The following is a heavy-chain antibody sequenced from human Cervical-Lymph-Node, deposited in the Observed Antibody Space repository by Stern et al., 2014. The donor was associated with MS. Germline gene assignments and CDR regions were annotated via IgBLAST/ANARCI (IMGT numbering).Heavy chain of an antibody. Sequence: QVQLQESGPGLVKPSETLSLTCTVSGGSISSSSYFWGWIRQSPGKGLEWIGTLYPSGNTYYNPSLKSRVTISVDTSKNQFSLKLSSVTAADTAVYYCARHTVTGWFDPWGQGTLVTVSS. J-gene: IGHJ5*02. V-gene: IGHV4-39*01. D-gene: IGHD4-17*01. CDR1: GGSISSSSYF. CDR2: LYPSGNT. CDR3: ARHTVTGWFDP.